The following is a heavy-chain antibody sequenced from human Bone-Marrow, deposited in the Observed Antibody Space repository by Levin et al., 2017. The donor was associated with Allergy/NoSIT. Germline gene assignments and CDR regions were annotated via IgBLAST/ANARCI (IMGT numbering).Heavy chain of an antibody. J-gene: IGHJ3*02. CDR2: IKSKANSYAT. Sequence: GGSLRLSCAAPGFTFSGSPMHWVRQASGKGLEWVGRIKSKANSYATAYAASVKGRFTISRDDSKNTAYLQMNSLKTEDTAVYYCTRLRGYAFDIWGQGTMVTVSS. CDR1: GFTFSGSP. V-gene: IGHV3-73*01. CDR3: TRLRGYAFDI.